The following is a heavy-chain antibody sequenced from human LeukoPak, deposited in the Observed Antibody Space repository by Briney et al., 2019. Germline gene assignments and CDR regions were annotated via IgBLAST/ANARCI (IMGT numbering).Heavy chain of an antibody. V-gene: IGHV4-59*01. J-gene: IGHJ4*02. D-gene: IGHD3-3*01. CDR3: ARDRSGFL. CDR2: MYYSGST. CDR1: GDSITNYF. Sequence: PSETLSLTCTVSGDSITNYFWSWIRQPPGKGLEWIGYMYYSGSTNYNPSLKSRVIISVDTSKNQFSLKLSSVTAADTAVYYCARDRSGFLWGQGTLVTVSS.